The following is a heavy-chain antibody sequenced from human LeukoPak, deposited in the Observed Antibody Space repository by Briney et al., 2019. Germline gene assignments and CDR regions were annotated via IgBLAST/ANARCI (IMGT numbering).Heavy chain of an antibody. CDR2: ISNDGSRK. D-gene: IGHD3-3*01. V-gene: IGHV3-30*03. CDR1: GFTFSRHG. Sequence: GGSLRLSCAPSGFTFSRHGMHWVRQASGKGLEWEAIISNDGSRKYYGHSVEGRFTISRDNSKNTLYLQMGSLRAEDTAVYYCARDRAWNYFDYWGQGTLVTVSS. CDR3: ARDRAWNYFDY. J-gene: IGHJ4*02.